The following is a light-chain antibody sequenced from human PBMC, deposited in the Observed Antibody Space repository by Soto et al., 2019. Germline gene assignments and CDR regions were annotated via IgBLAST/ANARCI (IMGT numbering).Light chain of an antibody. J-gene: IGKJ5*01. CDR1: QSVSSY. CDR3: QQRSNWIT. CDR2: DAS. V-gene: IGKV3-11*01. Sequence: EIVLTQSPATLSLFPGERATLSCRASQSVSSYLAWYQQKPGQAPRLLLYDASNRAARIPARFSGSGSGTDFTLTISSLEPEDFAVYYCQQRSNWITFGQGTRLEIE.